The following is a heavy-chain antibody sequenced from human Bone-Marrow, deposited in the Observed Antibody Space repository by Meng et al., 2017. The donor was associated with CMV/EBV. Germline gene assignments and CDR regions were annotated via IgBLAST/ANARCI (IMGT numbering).Heavy chain of an antibody. V-gene: IGHV4-4*07. J-gene: IGHJ2*01. Sequence: QGSCAGLVKPSDAPSLPCTVSGGSSSSSYWSSLRQPAGKGLDWIGRIYTSCSTNYNPSLKSRVTKSVYTSKNQFSLKLSSVTAADTAVYYCARRGLLRYSSWYFDLWGRGTLVTVSS. CDR2: IYTSCST. CDR3: ARRGLLRYSSWYFDL. D-gene: IGHD3-9*01. CDR1: GGSSSSSY.